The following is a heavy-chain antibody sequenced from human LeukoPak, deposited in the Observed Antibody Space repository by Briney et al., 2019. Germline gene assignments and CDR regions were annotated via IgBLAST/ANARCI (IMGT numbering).Heavy chain of an antibody. Sequence: ASVKVSCKASGYTFTSYHLHWVRQAPGQGLEWMGIINPSGGSPNYAQKFQGRVTMTEDTSTDTAYMELSSLRSEDTAVYYCATRYNYYYYYMDVWGKGTTVTVSS. CDR3: ATRYNYYYYYMDV. CDR2: INPSGGSP. D-gene: IGHD5-24*01. CDR1: GYTFTSYH. J-gene: IGHJ6*03. V-gene: IGHV1-46*01.